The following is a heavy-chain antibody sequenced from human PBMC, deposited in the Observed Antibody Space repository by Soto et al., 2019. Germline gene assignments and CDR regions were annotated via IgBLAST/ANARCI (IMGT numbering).Heavy chain of an antibody. CDR3: ARVTGDYFDY. V-gene: IGHV1-3*01. Sequence: EASVKVSCKASGYTFTSYAMHWVRQAPGQRLEWMGWINAGTGNTKYSQKFQGRVTITRDTSASTAYMELSSLRSEDTAVYFCARVTGDYFDYWGQGALVTV. CDR1: GYTFTSYA. J-gene: IGHJ4*02. CDR2: INAGTGNT.